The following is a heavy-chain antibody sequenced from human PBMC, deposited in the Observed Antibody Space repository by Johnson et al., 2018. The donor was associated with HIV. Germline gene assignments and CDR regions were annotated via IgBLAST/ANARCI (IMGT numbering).Heavy chain of an antibody. CDR3: ASTSPPGLLAFQDAFDI. D-gene: IGHD2-15*01. J-gene: IGHJ3*02. Sequence: MQLVESGGGMVQPGRSLRLSCAASGFAFRSYGMHWVRQAPGKGLEWVANIKQDGSEKYYVDSVKGRFTISRDNAKNSLYLQMNSLRAEDTAVYYCASTSPPGLLAFQDAFDIWGQGTMVTVSS. V-gene: IGHV3-7*02. CDR1: GFAFRSYG. CDR2: IKQDGSEK.